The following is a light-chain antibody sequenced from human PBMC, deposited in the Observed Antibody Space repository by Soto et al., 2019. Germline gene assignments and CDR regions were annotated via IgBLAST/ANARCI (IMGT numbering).Light chain of an antibody. J-gene: IGLJ2*01. CDR2: EVN. CDR1: SSDVGSYNL. V-gene: IGLV2-23*02. CDR3: FSYAGSSIFV. Sequence: QAVVTQPASVSGSPGQSITISCTGTSSDVGSYNLVSWYQHLPGKAPKLIIFEVNERPSGISNRFSGSKSGNTASLTISELQGEDEAHYYCFSYAGSSIFVFGGGTQLTVL.